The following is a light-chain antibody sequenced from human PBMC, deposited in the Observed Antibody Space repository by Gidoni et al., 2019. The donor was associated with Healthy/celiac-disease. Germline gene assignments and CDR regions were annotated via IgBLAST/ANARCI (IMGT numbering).Light chain of an antibody. Sequence: DIVMTQPPATLSVSPGERATLSCRASQSVSSNLAWYQQKPGQAPRLLIYGASTRATGIPARFSGSGSGTEFTLTISSLQSEDFAVYYCQQYNNWFRTFXXXTKVEIK. CDR1: QSVSSN. V-gene: IGKV3-15*01. J-gene: IGKJ1*01. CDR2: GAS. CDR3: QQYNNWFRT.